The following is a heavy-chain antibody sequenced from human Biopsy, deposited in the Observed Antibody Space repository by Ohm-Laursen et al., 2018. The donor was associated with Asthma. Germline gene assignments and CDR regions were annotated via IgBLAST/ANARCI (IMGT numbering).Heavy chain of an antibody. CDR1: GFSFSNYG. CDR2: ISFDGTDR. V-gene: IGHV3-30*18. D-gene: IGHD1-26*01. Sequence: SLRLSCSASGFSFSNYGMHWVRQAPGKGLDWVAVISFDGTDRNYTDSVRGRFTISRDNSRNTLHLEMNSLRAEDTAVYFCAKEVFPGWELRRGPDSWGQGTLVTVSS. J-gene: IGHJ4*02. CDR3: AKEVFPGWELRRGPDS.